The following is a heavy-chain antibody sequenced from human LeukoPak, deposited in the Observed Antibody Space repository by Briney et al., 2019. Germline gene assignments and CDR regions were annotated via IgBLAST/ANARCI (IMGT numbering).Heavy chain of an antibody. D-gene: IGHD1-1*01. CDR3: ARSGAAWKPPTYFQD. CDR2: IYYSGST. J-gene: IGHJ1*01. CDR1: GGSVSSYY. V-gene: IGHV4-59*06. Sequence: SETLSLTCTVSGGSVSSYYWSWIRQPAGKGLEWIGYIYYSGSTYYNPSLKSRVTISVDTSKNQFSLKLSSVTAADTAVYYCARSGAAWKPPTYFQDWGQGTLVTVSS.